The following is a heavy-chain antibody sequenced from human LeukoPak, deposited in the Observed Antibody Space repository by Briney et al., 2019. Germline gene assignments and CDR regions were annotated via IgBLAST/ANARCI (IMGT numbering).Heavy chain of an antibody. Sequence: PSETLSLTCAVSGYSISSGYFWGWIRQPPGRGLEWIGTIHHSGTTYSNPSLNSRVTISVDTSKNQFSLKLSSVIAADTAVYYCAREAKHCSGSGGSDYWGQGTLVTVSP. D-gene: IGHD2-15*01. V-gene: IGHV4-38-2*02. CDR3: AREAKHCSGSGGSDY. CDR2: IHHSGTT. CDR1: GYSISSGYF. J-gene: IGHJ4*02.